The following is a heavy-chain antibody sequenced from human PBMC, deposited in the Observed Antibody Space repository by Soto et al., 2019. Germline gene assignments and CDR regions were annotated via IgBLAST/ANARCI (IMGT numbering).Heavy chain of an antibody. CDR1: GFTFSDYY. D-gene: IGHD6-13*01. Sequence: QVQLVESGGGLVKPGGSLRLSCAASGFTFSDYYMSWIRQAPGKGLEWVSYISRSGSTIYYADSVKGRFTISRDNAKNSLYLQMNSLKAEDTAVYYCVRKPYSSSWSDYWGQGTLVTVSS. CDR3: VRKPYSSSWSDY. V-gene: IGHV3-11*01. J-gene: IGHJ4*02. CDR2: ISRSGSTI.